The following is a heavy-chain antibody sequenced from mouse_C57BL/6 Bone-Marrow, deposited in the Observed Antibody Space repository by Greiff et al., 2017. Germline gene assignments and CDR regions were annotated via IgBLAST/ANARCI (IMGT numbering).Heavy chain of an antibody. CDR3: AREGAGDY. CDR1: GFTFSSYA. CDR2: ISDGGSYT. J-gene: IGHJ2*01. Sequence: EVKLVESGGGLVKPGGSLKLSCAASGFTFSSYAMSWVRQTPEKRLEWVATISDGGSYTYYPDKVKGRFTISRDNAKNNLYLQMSHLKSEDTAMYYCAREGAGDYWGQGTTLTVSS. V-gene: IGHV5-4*01.